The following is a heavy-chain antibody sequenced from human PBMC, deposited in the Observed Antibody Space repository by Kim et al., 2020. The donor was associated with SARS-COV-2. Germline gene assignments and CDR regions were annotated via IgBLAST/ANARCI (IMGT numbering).Heavy chain of an antibody. V-gene: IGHV4-34*01. CDR3: ARMPSNTNDL. CDR2: GRT. D-gene: IGHD2-2*01. J-gene: IGHJ5*02. Sequence: GRTNIKPTFESRVTISMDTSKNQFSLKLTSVAAADTAIYYCARMPSNTNDLWGQGTLIIVSS.